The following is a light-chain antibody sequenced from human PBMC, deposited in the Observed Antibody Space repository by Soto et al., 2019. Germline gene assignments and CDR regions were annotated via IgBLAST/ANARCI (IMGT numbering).Light chain of an antibody. CDR2: GAS. CDR3: QHYGTTPWT. J-gene: IGKJ1*01. CDR1: QSVCSNC. Sequence: ETVLTQSPGTLSLSPGEGATLSCRASQSVCSNCLAWYQQKPGQAPRLLIFGASSRVTGIPDRFSGSGSGTDFTLTISRLEPEDFAVYYCQHYGTTPWTFGQGTKVEIK. V-gene: IGKV3-20*01.